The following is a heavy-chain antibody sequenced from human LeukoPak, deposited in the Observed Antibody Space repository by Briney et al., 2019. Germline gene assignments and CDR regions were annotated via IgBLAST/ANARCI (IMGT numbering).Heavy chain of an antibody. CDR2: ISGSGRST. D-gene: IGHD1-26*01. CDR1: GFTFSSYD. CDR3: AKAGSHSYFDY. J-gene: IGHJ4*02. V-gene: IGHV3-23*01. Sequence: GGSLRLSCAASGFTFSSYDMSWVRQAPGKGLEWVSAISGSGRSTYYADSVKGRFTISRDNSKNTLYLQMNSLRAEDTAVYYCAKAGSHSYFDYWGQGTLVTVSS.